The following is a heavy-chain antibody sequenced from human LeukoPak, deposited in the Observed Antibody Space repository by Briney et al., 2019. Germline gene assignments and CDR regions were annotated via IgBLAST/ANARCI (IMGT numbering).Heavy chain of an antibody. CDR1: GYTFTSYV. CDR2: TNTNTGNP. D-gene: IGHD6-6*01. J-gene: IGHJ4*02. Sequence: ASVKVSCKASGYTFTSYVMNWVRQAPGQGLEWMGWTNTNTGNPTYAQGFTGRFVFSLDTSVSTAYLQISSLKAEDTAVYYCARTSSYSSSSPFDYWGQGTLVTVSS. CDR3: ARTSSYSSSSPFDY. V-gene: IGHV7-4-1*02.